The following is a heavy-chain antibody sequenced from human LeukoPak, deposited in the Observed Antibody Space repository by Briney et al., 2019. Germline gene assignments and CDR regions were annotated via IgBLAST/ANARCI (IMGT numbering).Heavy chain of an antibody. CDR3: AMDLADASDSMNYYDSSGSDAFDI. CDR1: GFTFSSYE. V-gene: IGHV3-48*03. Sequence: GGSLRLSCAASGFTFSSYEMNWVRQAPGKGLEWVSYISSSGSTIYYADSVKGRFTISRDNSKNTLYLQMNSLRAEDTAVYYCAMDLADASDSMNYYDSSGSDAFDIWGQGTMVTVSS. D-gene: IGHD3-22*01. CDR2: ISSSGSTI. J-gene: IGHJ3*02.